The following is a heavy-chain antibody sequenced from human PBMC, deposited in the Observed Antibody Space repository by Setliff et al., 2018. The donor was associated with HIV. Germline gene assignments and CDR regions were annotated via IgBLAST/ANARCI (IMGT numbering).Heavy chain of an antibody. J-gene: IGHJ4*02. D-gene: IGHD6-13*01. CDR1: GFTFSNYG. CDR2: IWYDGSNQ. Sequence: PGESLKISCAASGFTFSNYGMHWVRQAPGKGLEWVAVIWYDGSNQNYADSVKGRLTISRDNSNNTMYLQMNSLTPEDTAVYYCARYSSSWHTFDYWGQGTLVTVSS. CDR3: ARYSSSWHTFDY. V-gene: IGHV3-33*01.